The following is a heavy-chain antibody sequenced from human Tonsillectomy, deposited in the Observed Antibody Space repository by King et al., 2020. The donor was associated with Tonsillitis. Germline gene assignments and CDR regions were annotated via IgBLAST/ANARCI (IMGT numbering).Heavy chain of an antibody. Sequence: VQLQESGPGLVKPSQTLSLTCTVSGGSISSGRYFWSWIGQPAGRGLEWLGRLSPSGSTNYSPALMSRLTISVDTSKNQFSLNLSPVTAADTAVYFCARERGSIAAPGPGAYYYYYMDVWGKGTTVTVSS. V-gene: IGHV4-61*02. CDR3: ARERGSIAAPGPGAYYYYYMDV. D-gene: IGHD6-13*01. CDR1: GGSISSGRYF. J-gene: IGHJ6*03. CDR2: LSPSGST.